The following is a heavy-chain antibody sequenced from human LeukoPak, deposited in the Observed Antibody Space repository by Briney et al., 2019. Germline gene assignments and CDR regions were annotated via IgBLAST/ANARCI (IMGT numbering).Heavy chain of an antibody. V-gene: IGHV4-59*01. J-gene: IGHJ2*01. Sequence: PSETPSLTCIVSGGSISSYYWSWIRQPPGKGLEWIGYIYYSGSTNYNPSLKSRVTISVDTSKNQFSLKLSSVTAADTAVYYRARDQVFSARYFDLWGRGTLVTVSS. CDR2: IYYSGST. CDR1: GGSISSYY. CDR3: ARDQVFSARYFDL. D-gene: IGHD2-8*01.